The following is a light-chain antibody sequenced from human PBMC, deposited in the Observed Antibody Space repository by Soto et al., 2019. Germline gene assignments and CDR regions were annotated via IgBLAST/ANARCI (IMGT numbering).Light chain of an antibody. V-gene: IGLV2-23*01. CDR3: CSWAGSGTI. J-gene: IGLJ2*01. Sequence: QSALTQPASVSGAPGQSVTVSCNARSSDIGSYNLACWYQQHPGKAPKLMIYEGSQRPSGIANRFSGYKAGNAACLTISGLQAEDEADDFCCSWAGSGTIFGGRTHVTLL. CDR2: EGS. CDR1: SSDIGSYNL.